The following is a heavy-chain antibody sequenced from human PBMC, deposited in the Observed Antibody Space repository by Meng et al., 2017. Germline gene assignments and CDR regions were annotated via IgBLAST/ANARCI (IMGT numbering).Heavy chain of an antibody. D-gene: IGHD4-17*01. CDR3: ARLAYYGDYRYYFDY. Sequence: SETLSLTCTVSGGSISSSSYYWGWIRQPPGKGLEWIGSIYYSGSTYYNPSLKSRVTISVDTSKNQFSLKLSSMTAADTAVYYCARLAYYGDYRYYFDYWGQGTLVTVSS. V-gene: IGHV4-39*07. J-gene: IGHJ4*02. CDR2: IYYSGST. CDR1: GGSISSSSYY.